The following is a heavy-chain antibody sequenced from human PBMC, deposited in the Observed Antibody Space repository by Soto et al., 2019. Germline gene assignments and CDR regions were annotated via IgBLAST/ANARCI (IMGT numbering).Heavy chain of an antibody. Sequence: VGSLRLSCAGSGFTFGDSYMSWIRQAPGKGLEWLSYISPGSRYPAYADPVKGRFTISRDNAKRSLYLQMMSLTAEDTAIYYCVRGGGGGLFDPWGQGTMVTVSS. D-gene: IGHD2-15*01. CDR1: GFTFGDSY. J-gene: IGHJ5*02. CDR2: ISPGSRYP. CDR3: VRGGGGGLFDP. V-gene: IGHV3-11*06.